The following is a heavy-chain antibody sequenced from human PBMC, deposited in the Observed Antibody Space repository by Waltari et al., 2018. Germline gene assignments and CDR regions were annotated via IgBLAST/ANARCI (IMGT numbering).Heavy chain of an antibody. Sequence: EVQLLYSGGGLVQTGGSRRPPCASSGFTFTMFAMSWVRLAPGRGLEWVAGISSRGFDTFYADSVKGRFTVSRDNSKNMLFLEMNNLRADDTGVYYCAKDLGSTSVPYYFDYWGQGTKVTVSS. CDR3: AKDLGSTSVPYYFDY. V-gene: IGHV3-23*01. D-gene: IGHD3-16*01. J-gene: IGHJ4*02. CDR2: ISSRGFDT. CDR1: GFTFTMFA.